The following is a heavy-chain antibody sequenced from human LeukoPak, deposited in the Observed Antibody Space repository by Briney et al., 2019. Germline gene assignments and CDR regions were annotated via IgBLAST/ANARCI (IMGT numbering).Heavy chain of an antibody. J-gene: IGHJ4*02. CDR1: GRSISSSY. CDR2: SYHSEST. V-gene: IGHV4-59*08. D-gene: IGHD4-23*01. Sequence: SETLSLTCTVSGRSISSSYCSWIRQPPGKGLEWIGYSYHSESTNYNPSLKSRVTISVDTSKNQFSLKLSSVTAADTAVYYCARQAGGTSGPFDFWGQGTLVTVSS. CDR3: ARQAGGTSGPFDF.